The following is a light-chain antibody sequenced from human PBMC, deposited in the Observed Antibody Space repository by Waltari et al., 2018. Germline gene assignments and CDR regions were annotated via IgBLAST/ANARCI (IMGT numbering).Light chain of an antibody. CDR1: QRVLYSSNNKNY. Sequence: DIVMTQSPDSLAVSLGERATINCKSSQRVLYSSNNKNYLAWYQQKPGQLPRLLIYWASTRESGVPDRFRGSGSGTDFTLTISSLQAEDVAVYYCQQYYTTPLTFGPGTKVDIK. CDR2: WAS. V-gene: IGKV4-1*01. J-gene: IGKJ3*01. CDR3: QQYYTTPLT.